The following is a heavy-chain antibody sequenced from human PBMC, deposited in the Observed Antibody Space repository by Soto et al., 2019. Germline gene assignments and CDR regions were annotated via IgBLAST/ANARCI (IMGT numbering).Heavy chain of an antibody. J-gene: IGHJ4*02. V-gene: IGHV3-23*01. Sequence: EVQLLESGGGLAQPGGSLRLSCAASRFTFSTYAMTWVRQAPGKGLEWVSSISSRGGTYYADSVKGRFTISRDNSKNMLYLQMNGLRAEDTALYYCAKDRAGVVAATTFDYWGQGTLVTVSS. CDR1: RFTFSTYA. CDR2: ISSRGGT. D-gene: IGHD2-15*01. CDR3: AKDRAGVVAATTFDY.